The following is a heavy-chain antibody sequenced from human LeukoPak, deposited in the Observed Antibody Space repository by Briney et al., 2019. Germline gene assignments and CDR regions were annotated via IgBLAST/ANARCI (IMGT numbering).Heavy chain of an antibody. CDR3: ARGGVYSSGWSDAFDI. CDR2: IGTAGDT. Sequence: GGSLRLSCAASGFTFSSYDMHWVRQATGKGLEWVSAIGTAGDTYYPGSVKGRFTISRENAKNSLYLQMNSLRAGDTAVYYCARGGVYSSGWSDAFDIWGQGTMVTVSS. V-gene: IGHV3-13*01. D-gene: IGHD6-19*01. CDR1: GFTFSSYD. J-gene: IGHJ3*02.